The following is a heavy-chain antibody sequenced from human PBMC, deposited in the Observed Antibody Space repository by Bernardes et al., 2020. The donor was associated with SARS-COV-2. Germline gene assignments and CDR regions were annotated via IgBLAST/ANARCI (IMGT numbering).Heavy chain of an antibody. CDR2: IRADETAI. CDR3: ARAWMGRGTADY. V-gene: IGHV3-74*01. J-gene: IGHJ4*02. Sequence: GGSLRLSCAASGFTFKDFWMHWVRQAPGKGLVWVSLIRADETAISYADSVKGRFTVSRDNAKNTLYLQMNSLRPEDTGVYYCARAWMGRGTADYWGQGTLVTVSS. D-gene: IGHD3-10*01. CDR1: GFTFKDFW.